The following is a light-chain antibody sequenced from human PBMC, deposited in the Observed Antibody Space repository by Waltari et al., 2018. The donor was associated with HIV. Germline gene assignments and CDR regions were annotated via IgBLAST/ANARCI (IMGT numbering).Light chain of an antibody. CDR1: SSDVGGYKY. Sequence: QSVLTQPPSASGSPGQSVTISCTGTSSDVGGYKYVSWYQQHPGKAPKLMIYEVSKRPSGVPDRFSGSKSGHTASLTVSWLQAEDEADYDCSSYAGSNNVVFGGGTKLTVL. V-gene: IGLV2-8*01. CDR3: SSYAGSNNVV. J-gene: IGLJ2*01. CDR2: EVS.